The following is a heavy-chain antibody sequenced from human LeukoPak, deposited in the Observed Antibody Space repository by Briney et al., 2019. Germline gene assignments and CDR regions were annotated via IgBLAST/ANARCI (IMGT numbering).Heavy chain of an antibody. Sequence: ASVKVSCKASGYTFTGYYMHWVRQAPGQGLKWMGWINPNSGGTNYAQKFQGRVTMTRDTSISTAYMELSRLRSDDTAVYYCARSMGRITIFGVVTHFDYWGQGTLVTVSS. D-gene: IGHD3-3*01. CDR1: GYTFTGYY. J-gene: IGHJ4*02. CDR2: INPNSGGT. V-gene: IGHV1-2*02. CDR3: ARSMGRITIFGVVTHFDY.